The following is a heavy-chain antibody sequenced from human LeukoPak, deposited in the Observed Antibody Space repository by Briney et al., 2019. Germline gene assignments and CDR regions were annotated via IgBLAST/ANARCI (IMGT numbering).Heavy chain of an antibody. CDR3: VKDDSYYYDSGIYPY. V-gene: IGHV3-64D*06. CDR1: GLTFSSFA. J-gene: IGHJ4*02. Sequence: GGSLRLSCSASGLTFSSFALHWVRQAPGKGLEYVSGISNTGISTYYAVSVTGRFTISRDNSKNTLYLQMGSLRAEDTAIYYCVKDDSYYYDSGIYPYWGQGTLVTVSS. D-gene: IGHD3-10*01. CDR2: ISNTGIST.